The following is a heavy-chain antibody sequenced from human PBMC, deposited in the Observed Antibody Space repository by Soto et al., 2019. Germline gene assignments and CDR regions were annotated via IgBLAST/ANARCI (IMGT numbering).Heavy chain of an antibody. J-gene: IGHJ4*02. Sequence: EVHLLESGGGLVQPGGSLRLSCAASGFTFSDYSMSWVRQTPERGLEWVSTLTRGGTSYYADSVQGRFTVSRDNSKNTVSPQMHSLRAEDTALYYCTKRATTVPTPGNYFDSWGQGTLVTVSS. V-gene: IGHV3-23*01. D-gene: IGHD1-1*01. CDR1: GFTFSDYS. CDR3: TKRATTVPTPGNYFDS. CDR2: LTRGGTS.